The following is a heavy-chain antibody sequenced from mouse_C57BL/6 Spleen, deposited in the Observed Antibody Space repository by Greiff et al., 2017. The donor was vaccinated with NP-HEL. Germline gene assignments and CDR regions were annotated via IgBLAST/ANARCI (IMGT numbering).Heavy chain of an antibody. CDR2: IDPSDSYT. CDR3: ARKAPYSNDEFAY. J-gene: IGHJ3*01. D-gene: IGHD2-12*01. CDR1: GYTFTSYW. V-gene: IGHV1-50*01. Sequence: QVQLQQPGAELVKPGASVKLSCKASGYTFTSYWMQWVKQRPGQGLEWIGEIDPSDSYTNYNQKFKGKATLTVDTASSTAYMQLSSLTSEDSAVYYWARKAPYSNDEFAYWGQGTLVTVSA.